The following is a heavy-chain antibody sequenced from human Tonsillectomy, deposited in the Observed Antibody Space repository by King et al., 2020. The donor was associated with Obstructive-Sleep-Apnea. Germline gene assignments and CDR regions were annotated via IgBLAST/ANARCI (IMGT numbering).Heavy chain of an antibody. D-gene: IGHD4-23*01. V-gene: IGHV4-59*01. CDR2: IYNTGST. CDR3: ARVWSTVVTNDAFDI. CDR1: GGSISSYS. Sequence: VQLQESGPGLVKPSETLSLTCTVSGGSISSYSWTWIRQPPGKGLEGFGNIYNTGSTNYNPSLKSRATISLDTSKNQFSLKLSSVTAADTPVYYCARVWSTVVTNDAFDIWGQGTMVTVSS. J-gene: IGHJ3*02.